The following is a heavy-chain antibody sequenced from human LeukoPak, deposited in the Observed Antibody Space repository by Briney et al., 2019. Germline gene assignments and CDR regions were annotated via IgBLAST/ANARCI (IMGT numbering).Heavy chain of an antibody. CDR3: ARERAIMNYYYYMDV. Sequence: SETLSLTCTVSGGSMSGYYWSWIRQSPGKGLEWIGYMFYSGTTDYNPSLKSRVTMSVDTSKNQFSLKLSSVTAADTAVYYCARERAIMNYYYYMDVWGKGTTVTISS. CDR2: MFYSGTT. J-gene: IGHJ6*03. V-gene: IGHV4-59*12. CDR1: GGSMSGYY.